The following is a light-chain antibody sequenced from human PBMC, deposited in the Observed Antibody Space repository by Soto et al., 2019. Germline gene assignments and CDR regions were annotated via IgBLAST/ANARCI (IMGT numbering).Light chain of an antibody. CDR3: AVWGDSLSGYV. V-gene: IGLV1-47*02. CDR1: SSNIGINF. CDR2: SNN. J-gene: IGLJ1*01. Sequence: QSVLSQPPSASGTPGQRVTISCSGSSSNIGINFVYWYQQLPGAAPKLLIYSNNQRLSGVPDRFTGSRSGTSASLAIRGLQSEDEADYYCAVWGDSLSGYVFGGGTKVTVL.